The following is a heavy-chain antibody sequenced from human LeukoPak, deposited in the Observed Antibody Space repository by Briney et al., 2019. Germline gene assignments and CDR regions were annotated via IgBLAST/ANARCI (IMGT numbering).Heavy chain of an antibody. J-gene: IGHJ4*02. Sequence: SETLSLTCTVSGGSISSYYWSWIRQPPGKGLEWIGYIYYSGRTNYNPSLKSRVTISVDTSKNQFSLKLSSVTAADTAVYYCARDFFPRQDYGDYLSSYDYWGQGTLVTVSS. D-gene: IGHD4-17*01. CDR2: IYYSGRT. V-gene: IGHV4-59*01. CDR1: GGSISSYY. CDR3: ARDFFPRQDYGDYLSSYDY.